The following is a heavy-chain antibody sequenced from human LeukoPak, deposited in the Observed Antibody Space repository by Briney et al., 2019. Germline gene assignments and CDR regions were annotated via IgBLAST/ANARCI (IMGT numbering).Heavy chain of an antibody. CDR3: AFSPLGFNYGYAY. J-gene: IGHJ4*02. Sequence: GRSLRLSCAASGFTFSSYAMNWVRQAPGKGLEWVSSLSDGGHSSFYADSVKGRFTIYRDDSQNILYLQVNNLSGDDTALYYCAFSPLGFNYGYAYWGQGTLVTVSS. D-gene: IGHD5-18*01. V-gene: IGHV3-23*01. CDR2: LSDGGHSS. CDR1: GFTFSSYA.